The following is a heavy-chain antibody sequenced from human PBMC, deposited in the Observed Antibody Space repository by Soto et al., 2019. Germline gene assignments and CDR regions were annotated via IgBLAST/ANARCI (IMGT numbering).Heavy chain of an antibody. J-gene: IGHJ6*03. CDR2: MNPNSGNT. CDR3: ARVTWDDFWSGYYYYYYMDV. Sequence: QVQLVQSGAEVKKPGASVKVSCKASGYTFTSYDINWVRQATGQGLEWMGWMNPNSGNTGYAQKFQGRVTMTRNTSISTAYMELSSLRSEDTAVYYCARVTWDDFWSGYYYYYYMDVWGKGTTVTVSS. CDR1: GYTFTSYD. D-gene: IGHD3-3*01. V-gene: IGHV1-8*01.